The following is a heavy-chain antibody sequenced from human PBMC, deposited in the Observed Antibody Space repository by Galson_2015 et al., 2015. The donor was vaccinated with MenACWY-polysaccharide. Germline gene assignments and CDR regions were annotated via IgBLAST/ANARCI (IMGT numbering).Heavy chain of an antibody. CDR3: ARRGLYSSSSGGLDH. J-gene: IGHJ5*02. V-gene: IGHV3-48*02. CDR2: ISSSSGTV. Sequence: SPRLSCAVSGFTFSSYSMNWVRQAPGKGLEWLSYISSSSGTVYYADSVRGRFTISRDNAKNSLYLQMNRLRDEDTAIYYCARRGLYSSSSGGLDHWGQGTLATVSS. CDR1: GFTFSSYS. D-gene: IGHD6-6*01.